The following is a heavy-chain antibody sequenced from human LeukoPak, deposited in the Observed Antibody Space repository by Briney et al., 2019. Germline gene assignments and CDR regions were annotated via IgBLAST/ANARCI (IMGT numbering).Heavy chain of an antibody. V-gene: IGHV3-33*01. Sequence: PGGSLRLSCAASGLIFSNYGMHWVRQAPGKGLEWVAVIWYDGSEKYYADSVKGRFTISRDNSKNTLYLQMNSLRAEDTALYYCGTSGRYFGSGSFSSDYYFYNMDVWGKGTTVTVSS. CDR3: GTSGRYFGSGSFSSDYYFYNMDV. D-gene: IGHD3-10*01. CDR2: IWYDGSEK. CDR1: GLIFSNYG. J-gene: IGHJ6*03.